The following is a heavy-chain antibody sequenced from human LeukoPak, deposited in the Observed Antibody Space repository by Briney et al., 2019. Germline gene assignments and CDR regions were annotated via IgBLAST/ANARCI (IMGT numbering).Heavy chain of an antibody. Sequence: PGGSLRLSCAASGFTFSSYSMNWVRQAPGKGREWVSYISSASSTTYYADSVKGRFTISRDNAKNSLYLQMNSLRAEDTAVYYCASGSIAAAGTPMGDHWGQGTLVTVSS. D-gene: IGHD6-13*01. V-gene: IGHV3-48*01. CDR2: ISSASSTT. J-gene: IGHJ4*02. CDR3: ASGSIAAAGTPMGDH. CDR1: GFTFSSYS.